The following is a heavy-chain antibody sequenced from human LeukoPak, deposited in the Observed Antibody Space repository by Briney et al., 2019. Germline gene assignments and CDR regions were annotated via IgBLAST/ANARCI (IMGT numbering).Heavy chain of an antibody. J-gene: IGHJ4*02. CDR3: AKDNRRHYTSGPNPDSLH. CDR1: GLIFNNFA. V-gene: IGHV3-9*01. D-gene: IGHD6-19*01. Sequence: GRSLRLSCAVSGLIFNNFAMHCVRQPPGEGLGWDSGISWNSGSIDYADSVKGRFTISRDNAKNSLYLQMNSLRVEDTAFYYCAKDNRRHYTSGPNPDSLHWGQGALVTVSS. CDR2: ISWNSGSI.